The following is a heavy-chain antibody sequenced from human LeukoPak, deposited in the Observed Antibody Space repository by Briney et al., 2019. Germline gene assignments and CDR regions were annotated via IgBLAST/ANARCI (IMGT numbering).Heavy chain of an antibody. V-gene: IGHV5-51*01. CDR1: GYNFNSYW. D-gene: IGHD3-10*01. J-gene: IGHJ4*02. CDR2: IYPGDSDT. CDR3: ARTYYYGSGSYYFDY. Sequence: GESLKISCKGSGYNFNSYWIGWVRQMPGKGLEWTGIIYPGDSDTRYSPSFQGQVTISADKSISTAYLQWSSLKASDTAMYYCARTYYYGSGSYYFDYWGQGTLVTVSS.